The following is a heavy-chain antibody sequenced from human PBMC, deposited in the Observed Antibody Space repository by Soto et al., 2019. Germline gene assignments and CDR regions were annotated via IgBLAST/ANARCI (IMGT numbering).Heavy chain of an antibody. CDR2: IYWDDDK. V-gene: IGHV2-5*02. J-gene: IGHJ6*02. CDR3: AHRAAEWASKYYYGMDV. CDR1: GFSLSTSGVG. D-gene: IGHD3-3*01. Sequence: QITLKESGPTLVKPTQTLTLTCTFSGFSLSTSGVGVGWIRQPPGKALEWLALIYWDDDKRYSPSLKSRLTITKDTSKNQVVLTMTNMDPVDTATYYCAHRAAEWASKYYYGMDVWGQGTTVTVS.